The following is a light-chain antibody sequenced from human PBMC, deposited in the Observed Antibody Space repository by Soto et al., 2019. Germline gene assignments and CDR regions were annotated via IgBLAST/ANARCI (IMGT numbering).Light chain of an antibody. CDR3: QQRSNWPPENT. V-gene: IGKV3-11*01. CDR1: QSVRAF. Sequence: EIVLTQSPATLSLSPGERATLSCRASQSVRAFLAWYQQKPGQAPSLLIYDASKRPTGIPARFSGSGSGTDFTLTISSLEPEDFAVYYCQQRSNWPPENTFGQGTKLEIK. CDR2: DAS. J-gene: IGKJ2*01.